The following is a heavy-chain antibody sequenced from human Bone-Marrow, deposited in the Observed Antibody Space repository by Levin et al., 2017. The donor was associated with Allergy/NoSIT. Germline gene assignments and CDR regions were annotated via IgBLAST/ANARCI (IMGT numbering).Heavy chain of an antibody. V-gene: IGHV4-59*02. CDR2: MYDSGTT. D-gene: IGHD3-22*01. CDR3: AGVRDSSGYPDY. Sequence: SETLSLTCTVSGGSVSSNYWSWVRQPPGKGLEWIGYMYDSGTTTYNPPFKSRVTISVDTSKNQFSLKLGSVTAAATAVYYCAGVRDSSGYPDYWGQGTLVTVSS. CDR1: GGSVSSNY. J-gene: IGHJ4*02.